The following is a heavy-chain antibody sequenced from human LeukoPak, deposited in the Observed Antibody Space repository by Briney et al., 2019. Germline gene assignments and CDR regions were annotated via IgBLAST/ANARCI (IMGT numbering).Heavy chain of an antibody. Sequence: GGSLRLSCAASGFTFSAYAMAWVRQAPGKGLQCISHIATGGSSIFYADSVKGRFTLSRDNAKNSLYLQMNSLRAEDAAVYYCARVRYDSGWYDYWGQGAQVIVSS. D-gene: IGHD6-19*01. V-gene: IGHV3-48*04. CDR2: IATGGSSI. J-gene: IGHJ4*02. CDR3: ARVRYDSGWYDY. CDR1: GFTFSAYA.